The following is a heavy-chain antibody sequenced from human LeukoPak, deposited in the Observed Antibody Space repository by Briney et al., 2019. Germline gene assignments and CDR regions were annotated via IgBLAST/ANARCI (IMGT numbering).Heavy chain of an antibody. D-gene: IGHD3-10*01. Sequence: GGSLRLSCEASGFTFSSYAMSWVRQAPGKGLEWVSAISGSGGSTYYADSVKGRFTISRDNSKNTLYLQMNSLRAEDTAVYYCAKDLGFGGYAFDIWGQGTMVTVSS. V-gene: IGHV3-23*01. CDR2: ISGSGGST. J-gene: IGHJ3*02. CDR1: GFTFSSYA. CDR3: AKDLGFGGYAFDI.